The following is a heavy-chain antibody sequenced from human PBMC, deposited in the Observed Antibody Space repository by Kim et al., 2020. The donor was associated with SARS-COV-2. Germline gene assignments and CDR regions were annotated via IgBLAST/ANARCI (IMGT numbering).Heavy chain of an antibody. CDR1: GYTFTSYG. J-gene: IGHJ4*02. CDR3: ARDLSGSEQALFV. V-gene: IGHV1-18*01. D-gene: IGHD6-13*01. Sequence: ASVKVSCKAYGYTFTSYGISWVRQAPGQGLEWMGWISAYNGNTNYAQKVQGRVTMTTDTSTRTAYMELRSLRSDDTAVYYCARDLSGSEQALFVWGQGTLVTVSS. CDR2: ISAYNGNT.